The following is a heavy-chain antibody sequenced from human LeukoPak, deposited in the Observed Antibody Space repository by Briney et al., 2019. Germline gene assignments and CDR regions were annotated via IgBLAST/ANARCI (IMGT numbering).Heavy chain of an antibody. CDR3: AKDFGGMNYYFDY. Sequence: GGSLRLSCAASGFTFSSYAMSRVRQAPGKGLEWVSAISGSGGSTYYADSVKGRFTISRDNSKNTLYLQMNSLRAEDTAVYYCAKDFGGMNYYFDYWGQGTLVTVSS. D-gene: IGHD3-3*01. CDR1: GFTFSSYA. V-gene: IGHV3-23*01. CDR2: ISGSGGST. J-gene: IGHJ4*02.